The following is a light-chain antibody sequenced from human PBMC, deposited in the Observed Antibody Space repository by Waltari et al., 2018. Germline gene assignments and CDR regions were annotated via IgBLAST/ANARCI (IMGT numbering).Light chain of an antibody. CDR3: ASFAGSNTL. V-gene: IGLV2-8*01. Sequence: QSALTQPPSASGLPGQSVTISCPGTSTALGVYNYVPWYQQHPGKAPKPLIYEVSERPSGVPDRFSGSKSGITASLTVFGLQTEDEADYYCASFAGSNTLFGGGTKLTVL. CDR2: EVS. J-gene: IGLJ2*01. CDR1: STALGVYNY.